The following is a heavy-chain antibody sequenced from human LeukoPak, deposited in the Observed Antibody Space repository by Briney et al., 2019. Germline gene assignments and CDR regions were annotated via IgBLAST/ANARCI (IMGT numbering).Heavy chain of an antibody. J-gene: IGHJ4*02. CDR1: GFTFSSYW. D-gene: IGHD3-22*01. CDR2: SNSDGSST. CDR3: ARSPSRNYYDSSGYYFDY. V-gene: IGHV3-74*01. Sequence: GGSLRLSCAASGFTFSSYWMHWVRQAPGKGLVWVSRSNSDGSSTSYADSVKGRFTISRDNAKNTLYLQMNSLRAEDTAVYYCARSPSRNYYDSSGYYFDYWGQGTLVTVSS.